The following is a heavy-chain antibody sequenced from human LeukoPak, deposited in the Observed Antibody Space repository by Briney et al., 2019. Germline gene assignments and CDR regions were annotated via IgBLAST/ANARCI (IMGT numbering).Heavy chain of an antibody. Sequence: GGSLRLSCAASGFTFETYAIHWVRQAPGKGLEWVAAMSYDGINKHYADPVMGRFTISRDNSKNTLYLQMNSLRPEDTALYYCARNQGDPGIAAAGFFDYWGQGTLVTVSS. D-gene: IGHD6-13*01. V-gene: IGHV3-30-3*01. CDR1: GFTFETYA. J-gene: IGHJ4*02. CDR2: MSYDGINK. CDR3: ARNQGDPGIAAAGFFDY.